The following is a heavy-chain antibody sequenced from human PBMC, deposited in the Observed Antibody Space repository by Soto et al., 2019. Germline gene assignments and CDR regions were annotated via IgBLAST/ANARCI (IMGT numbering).Heavy chain of an antibody. CDR1: GYTFTGYY. CDR3: AKNGQPPYYYYGLDV. D-gene: IGHD2-8*01. V-gene: IGHV1-2*02. CDR2: INGYSGDT. Sequence: ASVKVSCKASGYTFTGYYMHWVRQAPGQGLEWMGWINGYSGDTIYAQKFQGRVSMTIDTSTGTAYMELRSLTSDDTAIYYCAKNGQPPYYYYGLDVWGQGTKVTVSS. J-gene: IGHJ6*02.